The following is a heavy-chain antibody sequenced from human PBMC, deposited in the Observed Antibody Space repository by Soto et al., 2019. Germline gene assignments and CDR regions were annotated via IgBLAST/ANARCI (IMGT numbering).Heavy chain of an antibody. V-gene: IGHV1-8*01. CDR2: MNPNSGKI. CDR3: ARDLLFDY. Sequence: ASVKVSCKASGYTFTNYDINSVRQATGQGPEYMGWMNPNSGKIGYVQKFQGRVTITRDTSASTAYMELSSLRSEDTAVYYCARDLLFDYWGQGTLVTVSS. CDR1: GYTFTNYD. J-gene: IGHJ4*02.